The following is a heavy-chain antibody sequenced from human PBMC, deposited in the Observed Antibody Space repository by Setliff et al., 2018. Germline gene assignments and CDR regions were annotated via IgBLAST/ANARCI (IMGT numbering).Heavy chain of an antibody. CDR3: AKQVLTSSWPNDAFDI. CDR1: GFIFTSYA. V-gene: IGHV3-23*01. D-gene: IGHD6-13*01. J-gene: IGHJ3*02. Sequence: GESLKISCAASGFIFTSYAMSWVRLAPGKGLEWVSGLNGVGHSTYYADSVKGRFTISRDNSKNTLYLQMNSLRAEDAAVYYCAKQVLTSSWPNDAFDIWGQGTMVTVSS. CDR2: LNGVGHST.